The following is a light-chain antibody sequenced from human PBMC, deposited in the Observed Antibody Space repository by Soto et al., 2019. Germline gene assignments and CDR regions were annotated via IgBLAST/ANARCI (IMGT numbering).Light chain of an antibody. CDR1: RSDVGSYNL. Sequence: QSVLTQPASVSGSPGQSITISCTGTRSDVGSYNLVSWHQQHPGNAPKLMIYEGSKRPSGVSHRFSGSKSGNTASLTISGLQAEDEADYYCCSYAVGSTLVFGGGTQLTVL. J-gene: IGLJ2*01. CDR3: CSYAVGSTLV. V-gene: IGLV2-23*01. CDR2: EGS.